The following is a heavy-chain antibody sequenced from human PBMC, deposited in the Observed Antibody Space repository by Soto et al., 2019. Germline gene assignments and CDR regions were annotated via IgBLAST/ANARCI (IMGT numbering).Heavy chain of an antibody. CDR3: ARDIDHLGYPQLN. Sequence: EVQLVESGGGLVKPGGSLRLSCAASGFTFSYDTMNWVRQAPGEGLEWVSTISGCSSDIYYGDSVKGRFTIARDNAKNTAYLQTSSLRAEDTAVYYCARDIDHLGYPQLNWAPRTLVSVAS. CDR2: ISGCSSDI. D-gene: IGHD3-22*01. CDR1: GFTFSYDT. J-gene: IGHJ4*02. V-gene: IGHV3-21*02.